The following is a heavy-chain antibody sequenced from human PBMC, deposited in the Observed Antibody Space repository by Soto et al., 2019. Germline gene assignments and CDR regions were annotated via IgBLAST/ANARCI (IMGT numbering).Heavy chain of an antibody. J-gene: IGHJ4*02. V-gene: IGHV3-33*01. Sequence: HVQLVESGGGVVQPGRSLRLSCAASGFTFSSYGMHWVRQAPGKGLEWVAVIWYDGSNKYYADSVKGRFTISRDNSKNTLYLQMNSLRAEDTAVYYCARVSGYSSGWYFDYWGQGTLVTVSS. D-gene: IGHD6-19*01. CDR2: IWYDGSNK. CDR1: GFTFSSYG. CDR3: ARVSGYSSGWYFDY.